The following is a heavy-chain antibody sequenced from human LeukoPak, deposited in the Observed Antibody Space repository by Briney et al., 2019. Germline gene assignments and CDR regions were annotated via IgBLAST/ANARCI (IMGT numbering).Heavy chain of an antibody. Sequence: PSETLSLTCAVYGGSFSGYYWSWIRQPPGKGLEWIGEINHSGSTNYNPSLKSRVTISVDTSKNQFSLKLSSVTAADTAVYYCARHWQPANWFDPWGQGTLVTVSS. J-gene: IGHJ5*02. CDR1: GGSFSGYY. CDR2: INHSGST. CDR3: ARHWQPANWFDP. D-gene: IGHD2-2*01. V-gene: IGHV4-34*01.